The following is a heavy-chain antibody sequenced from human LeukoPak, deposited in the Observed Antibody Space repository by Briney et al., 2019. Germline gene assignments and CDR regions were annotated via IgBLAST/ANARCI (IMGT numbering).Heavy chain of an antibody. D-gene: IGHD3-10*01. J-gene: IGHJ4*02. CDR1: RXTFSNFH. CDR3: ARTDSSAYYGDY. Sequence: GGAPRLSCAASRXTFSNFHMNWVRQAPGKGLGWVAYISGGGSSTTIYYADSVKGRFTISRDNAKNSLYLQMNSLRDEDTAVYYCARTDSSAYYGDYWGQGTLVAVSS. CDR2: ISGGGSSTTI. V-gene: IGHV3-48*02.